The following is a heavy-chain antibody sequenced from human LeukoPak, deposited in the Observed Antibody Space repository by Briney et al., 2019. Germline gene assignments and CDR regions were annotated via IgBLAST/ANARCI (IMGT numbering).Heavy chain of an antibody. CDR1: GFTFSINS. Sequence: GGSLRLSCAASGFTFSINSFNWVRQAPGKGLEWVSHIASDSSSKHYADSVRGRFTTSRDNAANSLYLHMNSLRAEDTAVYYCARDGGVPDAFDIWGQGTMVTVS. CDR3: ARDGGVPDAFDI. V-gene: IGHV3-48*01. CDR2: IASDSSSK. J-gene: IGHJ3*02. D-gene: IGHD2-2*01.